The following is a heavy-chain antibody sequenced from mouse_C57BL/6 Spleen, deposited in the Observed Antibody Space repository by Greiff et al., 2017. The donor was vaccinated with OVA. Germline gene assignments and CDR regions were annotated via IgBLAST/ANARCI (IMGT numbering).Heavy chain of an antibody. CDR2: ISYDGSN. D-gene: IGHD1-1*01. CDR3: ARDYSLDY. V-gene: IGHV3-6*01. J-gene: IGHJ2*01. CDR1: GYSITSGYY. Sequence: EVHLVESGPGLVKPSQSLSLTCSVTGYSITSGYYWNWIRQFPGNKLEWMGYISYDGSNNYNPSLKNRISITRDTSKNQFFLKLNSVTTEDTATYYCARDYSLDYWGQGTTLTVSS.